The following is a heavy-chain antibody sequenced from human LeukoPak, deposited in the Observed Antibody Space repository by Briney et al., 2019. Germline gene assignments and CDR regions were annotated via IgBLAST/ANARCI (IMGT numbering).Heavy chain of an antibody. CDR1: GGSISSYY. CDR3: ARYFSGKTLDY. J-gene: IGHJ4*02. Sequence: KPSETLSLTCTVSGGSISSYYWSWIRQPPGKGLEWIGYIYYTGSTNYNPSLKSRVTISVDTSKTQFSLKLSSVAAADTAVYYCARYFSGKTLDYWGQGTLVTASS. D-gene: IGHD1-26*01. CDR2: IYYTGST. V-gene: IGHV4-59*01.